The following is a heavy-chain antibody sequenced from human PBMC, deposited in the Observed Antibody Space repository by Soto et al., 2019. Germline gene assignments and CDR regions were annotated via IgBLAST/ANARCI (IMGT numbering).Heavy chain of an antibody. J-gene: IGHJ4*02. V-gene: IGHV4-34*01. D-gene: IGHD6-13*01. CDR1: GGSFSGYY. Sequence: SETLSLTCAVYGGSFSGYYWSWIRQPPGKGLEWIGEINHSGSTNYNPSLKSRVTISVDTSKNQFSLKLSSVTAADTAVYYCARGFDIAAAGTGDYWRQGTLVTVSS. CDR3: ARGFDIAAAGTGDY. CDR2: INHSGST.